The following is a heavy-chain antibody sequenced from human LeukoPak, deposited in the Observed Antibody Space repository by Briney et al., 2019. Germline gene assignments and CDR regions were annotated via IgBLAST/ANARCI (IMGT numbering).Heavy chain of an antibody. V-gene: IGHV4-59*01. CDR2: IYYSGST. J-gene: IGHJ4*02. Sequence: SETLSLTCTVSGGSISSYYWSWIRQPPGEGLEWIGYIYYSGSTNYNPSLKSRVTISVDTSKNQFSLKLSSVTAADTAVYYCARGPKYSSSWYGSYFDYWGQGTLVTVSS. D-gene: IGHD6-13*01. CDR1: GGSISSYY. CDR3: ARGPKYSSSWYGSYFDY.